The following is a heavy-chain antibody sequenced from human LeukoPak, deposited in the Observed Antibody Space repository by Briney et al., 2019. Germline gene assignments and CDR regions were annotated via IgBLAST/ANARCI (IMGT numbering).Heavy chain of an antibody. CDR2: INHSGST. D-gene: IGHD3-10*01. CDR3: ARSSVGYYYGSGSYRAYFDY. CDR1: GDSFSGYY. J-gene: IGHJ4*02. V-gene: IGHV4-34*01. Sequence: PSETLSLTCAVYGDSFSGYYWSWLRQPPGKGVEWVGEINHSGSTNYNPSLKSRVTISVGTSKHHFSLKLSSVTAADTAVYYCARSSVGYYYGSGSYRAYFDYWGQGTLVTVSS.